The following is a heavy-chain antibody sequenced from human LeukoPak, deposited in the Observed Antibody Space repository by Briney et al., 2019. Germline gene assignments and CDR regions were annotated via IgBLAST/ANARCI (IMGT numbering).Heavy chain of an antibody. Sequence: GGSLRLSCAASGFTVSSNYMNWVRQAPGQGLEWVSVINSGGSAHYADSVKGRFTISRDNSKNTLYLQMNSLRAEDTAVYYCARDLYYYGSGSDNFLYYWGQGTLVTVSS. CDR2: INSGGSA. J-gene: IGHJ4*02. D-gene: IGHD3-10*01. CDR3: ARDLYYYGSGSDNFLYY. V-gene: IGHV3-53*01. CDR1: GFTVSSNY.